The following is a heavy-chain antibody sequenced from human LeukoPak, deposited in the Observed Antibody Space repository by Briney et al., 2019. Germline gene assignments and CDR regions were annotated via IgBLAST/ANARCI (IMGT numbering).Heavy chain of an antibody. V-gene: IGHV3-30*18. CDR2: ISYDGSNK. J-gene: IGHJ4*02. D-gene: IGHD6-13*01. CDR3: AKAAAGTEYYFEY. CDR1: GFTFSSYG. Sequence: GGSLRLSCAASGFTFSSYGMHWVRQAPGKGLEWVAVISYDGSNKYYADSVKGQFTISRDNSKNTLYLQMDSLRAEDTAVYYCAKAAAGTEYYFEYWGQGTLVTVSS.